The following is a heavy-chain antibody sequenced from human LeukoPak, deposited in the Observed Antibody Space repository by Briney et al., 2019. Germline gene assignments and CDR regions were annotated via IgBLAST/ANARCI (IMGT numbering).Heavy chain of an antibody. J-gene: IGHJ6*02. V-gene: IGHV3-11*01. CDR2: ISSSGSTI. CDR1: GLTFSDYY. Sequence: KSGGSLRLSCAASGLTFSDYYMSWIRQAPGKGLEWVSYISSSGSTIYYADSVKGRFTISRDNAKNSLYLQMNSLRAEDTAVYYCARDLGYCTNGVCDFFYYYGMDVWGQGTTVTVSS. D-gene: IGHD2-8*01. CDR3: ARDLGYCTNGVCDFFYYYGMDV.